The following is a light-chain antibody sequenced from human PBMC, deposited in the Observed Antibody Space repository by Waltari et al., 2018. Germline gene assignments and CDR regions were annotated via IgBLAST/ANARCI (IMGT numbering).Light chain of an antibody. CDR3: QQRDSWPLT. V-gene: IGKV3-11*01. CDR2: DVS. CDR1: QNIGSQ. J-gene: IGKJ4*01. Sequence: EMVLTQSPVILSLSPGERAALSCRASQNIGSQLAWYQQRPGQAPRLLIDDVSNRGTGSPARCSGSGSGTDFTLTISGLAPEDTAVYYCQQRDSWPLTFGGGTKVEI.